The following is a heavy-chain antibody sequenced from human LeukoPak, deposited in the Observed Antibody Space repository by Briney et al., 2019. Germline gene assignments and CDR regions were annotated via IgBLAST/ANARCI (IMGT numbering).Heavy chain of an antibody. D-gene: IGHD6-13*01. CDR1: GFTFSSYE. CDR2: ISSSGSTI. J-gene: IGHJ4*02. CDR3: ARDSSSWYYLDY. Sequence: QTGGSLRLSCAASGFTFSSYEMNWVRQAPGKGLEWVSYISSSGSTIYYADSVKGRFTISRDNAKNSLYLQMNSLRAEDTAVYYCARDSSSWYYLDYWGQGTLVTVSS. V-gene: IGHV3-48*03.